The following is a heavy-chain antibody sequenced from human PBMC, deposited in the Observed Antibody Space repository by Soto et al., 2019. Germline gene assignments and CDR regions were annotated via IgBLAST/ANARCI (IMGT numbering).Heavy chain of an antibody. V-gene: IGHV4-59*08. D-gene: IGHD2-15*01. Sequence: SEALCLTCSGSGGTISRYYWSVIRQPPGKGLEWIGYIYYSGSTNYNPSLKSRVTISVDTSKNHFSLNLSSVTAADTAVYYCASCYDPYLFAYWGQGTSVPVSS. CDR2: IYYSGST. J-gene: IGHJ4*02. CDR1: GGTISRYY. CDR3: ASCYDPYLFAY.